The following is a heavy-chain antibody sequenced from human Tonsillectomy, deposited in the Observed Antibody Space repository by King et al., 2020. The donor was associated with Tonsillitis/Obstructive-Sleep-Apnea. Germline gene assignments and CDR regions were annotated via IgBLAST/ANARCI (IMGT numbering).Heavy chain of an antibody. D-gene: IGHD3-22*01. CDR2: IYYSGST. CDR1: GGSFRRYY. CDR3: ARLDLVVIDGFDI. V-gene: IGHV4-59*01. Sequence: QLQESGPGLVKPSETLSLTCTVSGGSFRRYYWSWIRQPPGKXLEWIGYIYYSGSTNYNPSLKSRLXISXDTSKNQFALRLSSVTAADTAVYYCARLDLVVIDGFDIWGXXXMVTVXS. J-gene: IGHJ3*02.